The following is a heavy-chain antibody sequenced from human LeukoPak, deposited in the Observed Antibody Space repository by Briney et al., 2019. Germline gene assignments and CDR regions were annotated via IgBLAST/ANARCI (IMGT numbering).Heavy chain of an antibody. D-gene: IGHD1-20*01. CDR1: AFTFRSYA. J-gene: IGHJ4*02. Sequence: GGPLRLSCAASAFTFRSYAMSWVRQAGGKGLEWVSAVSGSGGSTYYADSVKGRFTISRDNSKNTLYLQMSSLRAEDTAVYYCAKPKDNSLYCFDYWGQGTLVTVSS. CDR2: VSGSGGST. CDR3: AKPKDNSLYCFDY. V-gene: IGHV3-23*01.